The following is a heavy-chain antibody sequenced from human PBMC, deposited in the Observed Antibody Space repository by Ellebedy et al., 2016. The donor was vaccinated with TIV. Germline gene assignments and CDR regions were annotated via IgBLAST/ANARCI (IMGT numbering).Heavy chain of an antibody. CDR3: ARSPYNGYSDLGFDY. Sequence: GESLKISCVASGFTFRGYAMSWVRQAPGKGLEWVSAISPSGDITYFADSVKGRFTISRDNSQDTVHLQMNSLRADDTAVYYCARSPYNGYSDLGFDYWGQGSLVTVSS. CDR1: GFTFRGYA. V-gene: IGHV3-23*01. D-gene: IGHD1-14*01. J-gene: IGHJ4*02. CDR2: ISPSGDIT.